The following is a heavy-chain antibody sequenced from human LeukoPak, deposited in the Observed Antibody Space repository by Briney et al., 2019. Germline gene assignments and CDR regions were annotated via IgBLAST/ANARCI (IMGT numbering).Heavy chain of an antibody. CDR3: TRALSGSYYQAY. J-gene: IGHJ4*02. V-gene: IGHV1-69*13. CDR2: IIPIFGTA. CDR1: GGTFSSYA. D-gene: IGHD1-26*01. Sequence: GASVKVSCKASGGTFSSYAISWVRQAPGQGLEWMGGIIPIFGTANYAQKFQGRVTITADESTSTAYMELSSLRSEDTAVYYCTRALSGSYYQAYWGQGTLVTVSS.